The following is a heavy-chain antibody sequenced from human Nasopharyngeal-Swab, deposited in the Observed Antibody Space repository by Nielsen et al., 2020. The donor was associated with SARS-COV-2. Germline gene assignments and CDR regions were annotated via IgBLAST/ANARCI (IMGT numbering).Heavy chain of an antibody. J-gene: IGHJ4*02. CDR3: ARGRKTGTTSYYFDY. Sequence: GESLKISCAASGFTVSSNYMSRVRQAPGKGLEWVSVIYSGGSTYYADSVKGRFTISRDNSKNTLYLQMNSLRAEDTAVYYCARGRKTGTTSYYFDYWGQGTLVTVSS. CDR2: IYSGGST. D-gene: IGHD1-1*01. V-gene: IGHV3-66*01. CDR1: GFTVSSNY.